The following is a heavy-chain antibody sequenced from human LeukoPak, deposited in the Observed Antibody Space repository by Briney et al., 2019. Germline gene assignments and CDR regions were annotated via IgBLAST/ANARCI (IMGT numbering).Heavy chain of an antibody. J-gene: IGHJ6*02. Sequence: GGSLRLSCAASGFTFSSYAMHWVRQAPGKGLEWVAVISYDGSNKYYADSVKGRFTISRDNSKNTLYLQMNSLRAEDTAVYYCAREGSKAVPDGMDVWGQGTTVTVSS. D-gene: IGHD6-6*01. CDR3: AREGSKAVPDGMDV. CDR2: ISYDGSNK. V-gene: IGHV3-30-3*01. CDR1: GFTFSSYA.